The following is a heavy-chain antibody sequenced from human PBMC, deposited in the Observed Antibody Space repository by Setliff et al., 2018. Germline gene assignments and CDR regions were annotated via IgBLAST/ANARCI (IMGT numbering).Heavy chain of an antibody. Sequence: ASVKVSCKASGYTFTNYGINWVRQAPGQGLEWMGWNSAYAQKFQGRVTMTADTPTSTAYMELRSLTSDDTAVYYCARGPLDFVVVPAAAKFDSWGQGTLVTVSS. CDR3: ARGPLDFVVVPAAAKFDS. D-gene: IGHD2-2*01. CDR1: GYTFTNYG. V-gene: IGHV1-18*01. J-gene: IGHJ4*02. CDR2: NSA.